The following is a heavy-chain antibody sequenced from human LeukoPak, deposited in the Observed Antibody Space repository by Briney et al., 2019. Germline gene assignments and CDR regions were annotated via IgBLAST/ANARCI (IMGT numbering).Heavy chain of an antibody. V-gene: IGHV1-24*01. J-gene: IGHJ4*02. CDR1: GYTFTSYG. Sequence: ASVKVSCKASGYTFTSYGISWVRQAPGQGLEWMGGFDPEDGETIYAQKFQGRVTMTEDTSTDTAYMELSSLRSEDTAVYYCATVELAYGGNSENWVYWGQGTLVTVSS. D-gene: IGHD4-23*01. CDR3: ATVELAYGGNSENWVY. CDR2: FDPEDGET.